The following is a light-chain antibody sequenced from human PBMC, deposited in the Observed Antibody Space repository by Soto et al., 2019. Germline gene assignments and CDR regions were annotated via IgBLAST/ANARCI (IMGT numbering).Light chain of an antibody. J-gene: IGKJ4*01. CDR2: GAS. V-gene: IGKV3-15*01. CDR3: QQYNNWPLT. CDR1: QSVSSN. Sequence: EKVMTQSPATLSVSPGERATLSCRASQSVSSNLAWYQLKPGQAPRLLIYGASTRATDIPARFSGSGSGTEFTLTISSLQSEDFAVYYCQQYNNWPLTVGGGTKVDIK.